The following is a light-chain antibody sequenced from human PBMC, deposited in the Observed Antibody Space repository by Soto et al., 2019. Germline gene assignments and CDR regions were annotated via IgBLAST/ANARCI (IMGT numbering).Light chain of an antibody. Sequence: QSALTQPPSASASPGQSVTISCTGTSSDVGGYNYVSWYQQRPGKAPKLMIYEVSQRPSGVPDRFSGSKSGNTATLTVSGLQAEDEADYYCQSYDSSLSGSRVFGGGTKLTVL. CDR3: QSYDSSLSGSRV. J-gene: IGLJ3*02. V-gene: IGLV2-8*01. CDR2: EVS. CDR1: SSDVGGYNY.